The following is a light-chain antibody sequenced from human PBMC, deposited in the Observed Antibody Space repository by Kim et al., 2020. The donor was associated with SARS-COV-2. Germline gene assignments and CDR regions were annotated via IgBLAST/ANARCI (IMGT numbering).Light chain of an antibody. CDR2: LNRDGSH. CDR1: SGHSSYA. Sequence: ASVKLTCTLSSGHSSYAIAWHPQRPEKGPRYLMNLNRDGSHTKGDGIPDRFSGSSSGAERYLTISSLQSEDEADYYCQTWDTGIRVFGGGTKLTVL. CDR3: QTWDTGIRV. J-gene: IGLJ3*02. V-gene: IGLV4-69*01.